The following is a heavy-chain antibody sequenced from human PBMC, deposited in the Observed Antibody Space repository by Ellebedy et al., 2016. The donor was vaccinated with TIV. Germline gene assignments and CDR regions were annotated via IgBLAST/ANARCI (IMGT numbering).Heavy chain of an antibody. J-gene: IGHJ4*02. V-gene: IGHV4-39*07. Sequence: MPSETLSLTCTVSGGSISSSSYYWGWIRQPPGKGLEWIGSIYYSGSTYYNPSLKSRVTISVDTSKNQFSLKLSSVTAADTAVYYCAGTAYSSSRYSRGGFDYWGQGTLVTVSS. D-gene: IGHD6-13*01. CDR3: AGTAYSSSRYSRGGFDY. CDR1: GGSISSSSYY. CDR2: IYYSGST.